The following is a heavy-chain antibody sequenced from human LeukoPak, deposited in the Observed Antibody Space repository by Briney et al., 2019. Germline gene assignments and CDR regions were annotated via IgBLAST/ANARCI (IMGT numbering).Heavy chain of an antibody. D-gene: IGHD6-19*01. CDR3: ARGRPLGQWLANLDY. CDR2: ISYDGSNK. Sequence: GGSFGPSCAASGFTFISYAMNWARQHQGRGREGWAVISYDGSNKYYADSVKVRFTISRDNSKNTLYLQMNSLRAEDTAVYYCARGRPLGQWLANLDYWGQGTLVTVSS. CDR1: GFTFISYA. V-gene: IGHV3-30-3*01. J-gene: IGHJ4*02.